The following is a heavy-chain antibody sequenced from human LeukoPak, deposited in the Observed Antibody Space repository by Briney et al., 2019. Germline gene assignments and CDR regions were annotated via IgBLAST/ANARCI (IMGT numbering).Heavy chain of an antibody. Sequence: SETLSLTYTVSGGSISSSTYYWDWIRQPPGKGLEWIGNFYDSGSTWYNPSLKSRVTISVDTSKNQFSLKLSSVTAADTAVYYCARDLYGSSGYYYKAFDIWGQGTMVTVSS. D-gene: IGHD3-22*01. CDR1: GGSISSSTYY. CDR2: FYDSGST. CDR3: ARDLYGSSGYYYKAFDI. V-gene: IGHV4-39*07. J-gene: IGHJ3*02.